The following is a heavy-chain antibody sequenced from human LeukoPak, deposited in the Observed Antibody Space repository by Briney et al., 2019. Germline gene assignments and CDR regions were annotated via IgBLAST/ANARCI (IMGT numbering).Heavy chain of an antibody. CDR1: GSSINSTYY. D-gene: IGHD3-22*01. J-gene: IGHJ5*02. Sequence: PSETLSLTCTVSGSSINSTYYWGWIRQPPGKGLEWIGNIYHSGSTNYNPSLKSRVTISVDTSKNQFSLKLSSVTAADTAVYYCARLFDVVITTLSWFDPWGQGTLVTVAS. CDR2: IYHSGST. V-gene: IGHV4-38-2*02. CDR3: ARLFDVVITTLSWFDP.